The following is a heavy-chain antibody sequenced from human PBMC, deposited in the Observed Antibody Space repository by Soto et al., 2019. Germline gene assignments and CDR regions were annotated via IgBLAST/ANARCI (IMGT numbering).Heavy chain of an antibody. D-gene: IGHD7-27*01. CDR2: VNHSGRT. CDR3: ARGGPFLGYYYYGMDV. J-gene: IGHJ6*02. CDR1: GGSFSGYY. Sequence: SETLSLTCAVYGGSFSGYYWSWIRQPPGKGLEWIGEVNHSGRTNYNPSLKSRVTISVDTSKNQFSLKLSSVTAADTAVYSCARGGPFLGYYYYGMDVWGQGTTVTVSS. V-gene: IGHV4-34*01.